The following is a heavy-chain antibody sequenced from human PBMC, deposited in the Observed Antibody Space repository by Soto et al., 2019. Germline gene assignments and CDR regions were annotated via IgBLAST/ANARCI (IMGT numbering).Heavy chain of an antibody. Sequence: PGGSLRLSCAASGFTFSSYGMAWVRQTPGKGLEWVANIKHDGNEKYYVESVKGRFTVSRDNARNSLYLQMNSLRAEDTAVYYCARDPYCSGGTCYPVDYWGLGTLVTVSS. D-gene: IGHD2-15*01. V-gene: IGHV3-7*01. CDR3: ARDPYCSGGTCYPVDY. CDR1: GFTFSSYG. CDR2: IKHDGNEK. J-gene: IGHJ4*02.